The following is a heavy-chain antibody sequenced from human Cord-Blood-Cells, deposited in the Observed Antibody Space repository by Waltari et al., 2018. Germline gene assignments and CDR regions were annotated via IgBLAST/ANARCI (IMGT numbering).Heavy chain of an antibody. CDR1: GGSLSSRSYY. CDR3: ASIPPTEGNDY. CDR2: IYYSGST. D-gene: IGHD4-17*01. Sequence: HLQLQESGPGLVKPSETLPLTCTVPGGSLSSRSYYSCWISQPPVKGPEWIGGIYYSGSTYYNPSPNWRVTMSVETSKSQFSLELGSVTDADTAVYYWASIPPTEGNDYWGQGTLVTVAS. V-gene: IGHV4-39*01. J-gene: IGHJ4*02.